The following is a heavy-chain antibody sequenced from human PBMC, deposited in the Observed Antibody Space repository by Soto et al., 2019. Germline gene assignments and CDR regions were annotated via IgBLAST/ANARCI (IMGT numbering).Heavy chain of an antibody. V-gene: IGHV4-39*01. D-gene: IGHD2-2*01. CDR1: GGSISISSYS. CDR2: IYYSGST. J-gene: IGHJ6*02. CDR3: GRQPGHCGSTTCFGYYSVDV. Sequence: QLQLQESGPRLVKPSETLSLTCSVSGGSISISSYSWGWIRQPPGKGLEWIGTIYYSGSTHYNPSLEGRVAISADTPNNQLSLRLSSVTAADTAVYYCGRQPGHCGSTTCFGYYSVDVWGQGTTVTVS.